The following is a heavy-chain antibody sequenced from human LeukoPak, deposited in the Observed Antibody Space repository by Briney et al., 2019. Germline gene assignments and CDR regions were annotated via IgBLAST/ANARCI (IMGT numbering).Heavy chain of an antibody. J-gene: IGHJ5*02. CDR2: IHAGTGNT. CDR3: ARDITIGTTRFDP. D-gene: IGHD1-1*01. V-gene: IGHV1-3*01. Sequence: GASVKVSCKASGYTFISYAIHWVRQAPGQRLEWMGWIHAGTGNTKYSQKFQGRDTITRDTSANTVYMELSRLRPEDTAVYYCARDITIGTTRFDPWGQGTLVTVSP. CDR1: GYTFISYA.